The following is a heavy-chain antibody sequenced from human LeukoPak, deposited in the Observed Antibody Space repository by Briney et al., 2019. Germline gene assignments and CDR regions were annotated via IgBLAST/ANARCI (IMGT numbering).Heavy chain of an antibody. J-gene: IGHJ4*02. CDR2: VNADNSNT. V-gene: IGHV1-3*03. CDR1: GFPFTSYA. D-gene: IGHD3-22*01. CDR3: AVGDYYYDTRFDY. Sequence: ASVKVSCKASGFPFTSYAIHWVRQAPGQRVEWMGWVNADNSNTKYSQEFQGRVTITRDTSASTAYMDLNSLRSEDMAVYYCAVGDYYYDTRFDYWGQGTLVTVSS.